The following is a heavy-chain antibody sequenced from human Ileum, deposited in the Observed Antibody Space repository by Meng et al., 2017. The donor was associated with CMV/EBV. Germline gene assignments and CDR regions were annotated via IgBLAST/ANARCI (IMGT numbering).Heavy chain of an antibody. CDR2: INSDGRTT. J-gene: IGHJ4*02. CDR3: ATEASSGGRYFDY. V-gene: IGHV3-74*01. Sequence: CADSGFTFSSYWMHWSRQAPGKGLAGVSRINSDGRTTNYADSVKGRFTISRDNAKNTLYLQMNSLRAEDTAVYYCATEASSGGRYFDYWGQGTLVTVSS. CDR1: GFTFSSYW. D-gene: IGHD3-10*01.